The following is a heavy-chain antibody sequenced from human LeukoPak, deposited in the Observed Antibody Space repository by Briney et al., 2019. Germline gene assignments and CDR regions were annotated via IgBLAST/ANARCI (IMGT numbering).Heavy chain of an antibody. J-gene: IGHJ5*02. CDR3: ARARGYCSSTSCYGFDP. Sequence: ASVKVSCKASGYTFTGYYMHWVRQAHGQGLEWMGWINPNSGGTNYAQKFQGWVTMTRDTSISTAYMELSRLRSDDTAVYYCARARGYCSSTSCYGFDPWGQGTLVTVSS. CDR1: GYTFTGYY. D-gene: IGHD2-2*01. CDR2: INPNSGGT. V-gene: IGHV1-2*04.